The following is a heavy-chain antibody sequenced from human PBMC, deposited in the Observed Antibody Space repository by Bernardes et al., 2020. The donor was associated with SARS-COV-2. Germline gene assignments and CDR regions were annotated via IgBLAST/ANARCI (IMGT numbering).Heavy chain of an antibody. CDR1: GFSFGSYA. V-gene: IGHV3-23*01. D-gene: IGHD3-10*02. J-gene: IGHJ6*02. CDR3: AKNNLRSGTYYYAMDV. CDR2: ISGGGLST. Sequence: GGSLRLSCAASGFSFGSYAMSWVRQAPGKGLEWVSAISGGGLSTYHADSVKGRFTISRDNSKNTLYLQMNTLRAEDTAIYYCAKNNLRSGTYYYAMDVWGQGTTVTVSS.